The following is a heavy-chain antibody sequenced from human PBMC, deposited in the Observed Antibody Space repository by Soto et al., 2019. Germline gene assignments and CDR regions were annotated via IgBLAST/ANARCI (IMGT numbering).Heavy chain of an antibody. V-gene: IGHV3-33*01. CDR3: ARDQLAAAGDY. Sequence: QVQLVESGGGVVQPGRSLRLSCAASGFTFSSYGMHWVRQAPGKGLEWVAVIWYDGSNKYYADSVKGRFIISRDNSKNTLYLQMNSLRAEDTAVYYCARDQLAAAGDYWGQGTLVTVSS. D-gene: IGHD6-13*01. CDR1: GFTFSSYG. CDR2: IWYDGSNK. J-gene: IGHJ4*02.